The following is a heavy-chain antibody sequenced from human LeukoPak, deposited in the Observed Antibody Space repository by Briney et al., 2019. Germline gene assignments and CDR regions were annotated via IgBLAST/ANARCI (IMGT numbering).Heavy chain of an antibody. D-gene: IGHD3-10*01. Sequence: GGSLRLSCAASGFTFDSYALHWVRQAPGKGLEYVSGISSTGGSTTFANRVKDRFTISRDDSKNTLYLQMVSLRVEDMAVYYCARGSGTHYYHYSMDVWGQGTTVIVSS. CDR1: GFTFDSYA. J-gene: IGHJ6*02. CDR2: ISSTGGST. V-gene: IGHV3-64*01. CDR3: ARGSGTHYYHYSMDV.